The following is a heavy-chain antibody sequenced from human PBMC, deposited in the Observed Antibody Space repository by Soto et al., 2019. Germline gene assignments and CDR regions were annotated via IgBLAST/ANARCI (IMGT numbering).Heavy chain of an antibody. J-gene: IGHJ6*02. Sequence: ASVKVSCKASGYSFTDYHIHGVRQAPGQGLEWLGRINPKSGGTSTAQKFQGWVTMTTDTSISTASMELTRRTSDDTAIYYCARGDSTDCSNGVCSFFYNHDMDVWGQGTTVTVSS. CDR2: INPKSGGT. CDR3: ARGDSTDCSNGVCSFFYNHDMDV. D-gene: IGHD2-8*01. V-gene: IGHV1-2*04. CDR1: GYSFTDYH.